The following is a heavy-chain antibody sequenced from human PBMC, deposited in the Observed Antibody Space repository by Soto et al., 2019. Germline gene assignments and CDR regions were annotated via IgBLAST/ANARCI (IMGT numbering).Heavy chain of an antibody. CDR1: GDAIYIGGYY. D-gene: IGHD2-2*01. CDR2: IYHTGKT. Sequence: SETLSLTCTVSGDAIYIGGYYWTWIRQHPGKGLEWIGYIYHTGKTYYNPSLESRVTMSVDTSKNQFSLKLASVTAADTAVYYCAREGSSTANWIDPWDQGTQVTVSS. J-gene: IGHJ5*02. CDR3: AREGSSTANWIDP. V-gene: IGHV4-31*03.